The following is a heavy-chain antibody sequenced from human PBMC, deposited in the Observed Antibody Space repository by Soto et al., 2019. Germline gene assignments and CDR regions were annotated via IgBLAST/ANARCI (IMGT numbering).Heavy chain of an antibody. D-gene: IGHD6-13*01. CDR1: GGSISSGDYY. Sequence: QVQLQESGPGLVKPSQTLSLTCTVSGGSISSGDYYWSWIRQPPGKGLEWIGSISYSGSTYYNPSLKSRVTISVYTSKNQFSLKLNSVTAADTAVYYCASRHSSPYFDYWGQGTLVTVSS. CDR2: ISYSGST. J-gene: IGHJ4*02. V-gene: IGHV4-30-4*01. CDR3: ASRHSSPYFDY.